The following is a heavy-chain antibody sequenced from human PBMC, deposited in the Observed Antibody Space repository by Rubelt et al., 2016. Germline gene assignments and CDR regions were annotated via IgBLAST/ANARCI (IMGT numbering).Heavy chain of an antibody. Sequence: QVHLVQSGAEMREPGSSVKVSCKASGGSVSSSEVSWVRQAPGQGLEWVGRIIPATGLPSYAQKFQGRVTITRDTSASTAYMELSSLRSEDTAVYYCARGVGTAFDPWGQGTLVTVSS. V-gene: IGHV1-69*04. D-gene: IGHD1-1*01. CDR3: ARGVGTAFDP. J-gene: IGHJ5*02. CDR2: IIPATGLP. CDR1: GGSVSSSE.